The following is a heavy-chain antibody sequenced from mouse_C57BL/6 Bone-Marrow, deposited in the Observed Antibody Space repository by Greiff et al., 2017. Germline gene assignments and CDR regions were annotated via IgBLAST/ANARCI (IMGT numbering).Heavy chain of an antibody. CDR1: GFPFSSYA. V-gene: IGHV5-4*01. CDR3: ARDLGPFDY. CDR2: ISDGGSYT. D-gene: IGHD4-1*01. J-gene: IGHJ2*01. Sequence: DVQLQESGGGLVKPGGSLKLSCAASGFPFSSYAMSWVRQTPEKRLEWVATISDGGSYTYYPDNVKGRFTISRDNAKNNLYLQMSHLKSEDTAMYYCARDLGPFDYWGQGTTLTVSS.